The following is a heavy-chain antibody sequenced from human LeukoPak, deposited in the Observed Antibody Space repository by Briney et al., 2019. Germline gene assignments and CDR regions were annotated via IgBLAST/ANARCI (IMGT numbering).Heavy chain of an antibody. D-gene: IGHD3-9*01. V-gene: IGHV3-23*01. CDR3: AKNPDYDVLTGTSFDR. Sequence: GGSLRLSCAASGFTFSGYAMSWVRQAPGKGLEWVSCVSDSGSNTYYAASVKGRLTISRDNSNNTLYLQINSLKAEDTAVYYCAKNPDYDVLTGTSFDRWGQGALVTVSS. J-gene: IGHJ4*02. CDR2: VSDSGSNT. CDR1: GFTFSGYA.